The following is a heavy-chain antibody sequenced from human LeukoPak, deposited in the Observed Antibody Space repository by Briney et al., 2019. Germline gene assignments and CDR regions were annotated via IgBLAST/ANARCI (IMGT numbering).Heavy chain of an antibody. Sequence: GGSLRLSCAASGFTFRNYVIHWVRQAPGKGLEWVAVTSSDLNVKLYADSVKGRFTISRDNSRSTLYLQMNSLRAEDTAVYYCAKGRNGYDFFEKWGQGTLVTVSS. V-gene: IGHV3-30*18. CDR3: AKGRNGYDFFEK. CDR2: TSSDLNVK. CDR1: GFTFRNYV. D-gene: IGHD2-8*01. J-gene: IGHJ4*02.